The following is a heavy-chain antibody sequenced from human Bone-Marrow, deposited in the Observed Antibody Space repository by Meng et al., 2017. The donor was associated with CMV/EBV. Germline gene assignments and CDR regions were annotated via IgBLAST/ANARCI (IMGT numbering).Heavy chain of an antibody. Sequence: GGSLRLSCAASGFTFSSYAMSWVRQAPGKGLEWVSAISGSGGSTYYADSVKGRFTISRDNSKNTLYLQMNSLRAEDTAVYYCANGPDCSSTSCENWFDPWGQGTLVTGSS. J-gene: IGHJ5*02. CDR3: ANGPDCSSTSCENWFDP. D-gene: IGHD2-2*01. CDR1: GFTFSSYA. V-gene: IGHV3-23*01. CDR2: ISGSGGST.